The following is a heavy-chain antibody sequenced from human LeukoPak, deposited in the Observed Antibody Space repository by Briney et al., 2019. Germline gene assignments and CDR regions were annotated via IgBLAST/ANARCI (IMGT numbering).Heavy chain of an antibody. CDR1: GGSINSDY. CDR2: MFYTGST. Sequence: KPSETLSLTCSVSGGSINSDYWSWVRQCPGKGLEWIGYMFYTGSTNYNPSLKSRVTISLATSKTQFSLKLSSVTPADTAVYYCARVSVVYGMDVWGQGTTVTVSS. J-gene: IGHJ6*02. CDR3: ARVSVVYGMDV. V-gene: IGHV4-59*01.